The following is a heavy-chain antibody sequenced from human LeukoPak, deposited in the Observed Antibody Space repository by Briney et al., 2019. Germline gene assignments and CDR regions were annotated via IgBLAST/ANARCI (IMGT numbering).Heavy chain of an antibody. V-gene: IGHV3-30*02. Sequence: GGSLRLSCAASGFTFSSYGMHWVRQAPGKGLEWVAFIRYDGSNKYYADSVKGRFTISRDNSKNTLYLQMNSLRAEDTALYYCARDLSLYCSGGSCYSLNYWGQGTLVTVSS. J-gene: IGHJ4*02. D-gene: IGHD2-15*01. CDR2: IRYDGSNK. CDR1: GFTFSSYG. CDR3: ARDLSLYCSGGSCYSLNY.